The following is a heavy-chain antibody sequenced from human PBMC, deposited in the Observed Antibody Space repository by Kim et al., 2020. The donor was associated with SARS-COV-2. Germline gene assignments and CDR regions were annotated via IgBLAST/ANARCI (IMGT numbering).Heavy chain of an antibody. Sequence: GGSLRLSCTGSGFTFGDYAMSWFRQAPGKGLEWVSFIRSKAYRGTTEYAATVKGRFTISRDDYRSIADLQMNSLKTEDTAVYYCTRGGGSYSRWGQGTLVTVSS. CDR1: GFTFGDYA. CDR3: TRGGGSYSR. J-gene: IGHJ4*02. V-gene: IGHV3-49*03. D-gene: IGHD1-26*01. CDR2: IRSKAYRGTT.